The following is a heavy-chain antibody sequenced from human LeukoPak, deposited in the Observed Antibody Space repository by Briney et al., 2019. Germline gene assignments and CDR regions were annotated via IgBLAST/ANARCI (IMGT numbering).Heavy chain of an antibody. CDR2: IYTSGST. CDR1: GGSISSYY. J-gene: IGHJ4*02. V-gene: IGHV4-4*07. CDR3: AIGGIAAAGMDYFDY. Sequence: PSETLSLTCTVSGGSISSYYWSWIRLPAGKGLEWIGRIYTSGSTNYNPSLKSRVTMSVDTSKNQFSLKLSSVTAADTAVYYCAIGGIAAAGMDYFDYWGQGTLVTVSS. D-gene: IGHD6-13*01.